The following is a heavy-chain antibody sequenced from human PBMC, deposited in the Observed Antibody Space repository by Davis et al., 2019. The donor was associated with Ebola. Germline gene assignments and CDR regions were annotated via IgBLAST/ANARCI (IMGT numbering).Heavy chain of an antibody. CDR3: TRHEGTASSRFDF. J-gene: IGHJ4*02. CDR1: GFTFSDSA. CDR2: IRTKANNYAT. V-gene: IGHV3-73*01. D-gene: IGHD6-6*01. Sequence: GESLRLSCAASGFTFSDSAVHWVRQASGKGLEWVGRIRTKANNYATAYAASVKGRFTISRDDSKNTAYLQMISLKTEDTAVYYCTRHEGTASSRFDFWGQGTLVTVSS.